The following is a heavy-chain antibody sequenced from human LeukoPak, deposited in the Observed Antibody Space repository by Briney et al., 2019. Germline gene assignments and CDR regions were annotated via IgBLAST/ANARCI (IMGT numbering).Heavy chain of an antibody. V-gene: IGHV3-33*08. CDR3: ARDTPPLSYDSSGYYSYDAFDI. CDR2: IWYDGSNK. CDR1: GFTFSSYW. D-gene: IGHD3-22*01. Sequence: PGRSLRLSCAAAGFTFSSYWMHWARHTPGKGLEWVAVIWYDGSNKYYADSVKGRFTISRDNSKNTLYLQMNSLRAEDTAVYYCARDTPPLSYDSSGYYSYDAFDIWGQGTMVTVSS. J-gene: IGHJ3*02.